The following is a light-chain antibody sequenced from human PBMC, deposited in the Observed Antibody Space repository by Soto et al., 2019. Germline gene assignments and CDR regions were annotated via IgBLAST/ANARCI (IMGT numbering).Light chain of an antibody. V-gene: IGKV1-5*03. J-gene: IGKJ2*01. Sequence: DIQMTQSPSTLSVSVGDRVTITCRASRDISSWLAWYQQKPGKAPKLLIYKASTLESGVPSRFRGSGSGTEFTLTISSLQPDDSATYYCQQYSNYLFTFGQGTKLEMK. CDR2: KAS. CDR3: QQYSNYLFT. CDR1: RDISSW.